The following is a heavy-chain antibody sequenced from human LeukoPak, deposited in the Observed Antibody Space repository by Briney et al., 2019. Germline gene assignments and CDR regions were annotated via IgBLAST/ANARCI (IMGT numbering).Heavy chain of an antibody. V-gene: IGHV3-30*02. J-gene: IGHJ4*02. CDR2: IRSDGGIK. Sequence: GGSLRLSCAASGFTFDNYGMHWVRQAPGKGLEWVAFIRSDGGIKYHADSVKGRFTISRDNSKNTLYLQVNSLRAEDTAVYFCAKDVPAAYFDYWGQGTLVTVSS. D-gene: IGHD2-2*01. CDR1: GFTFDNYG. CDR3: AKDVPAAYFDY.